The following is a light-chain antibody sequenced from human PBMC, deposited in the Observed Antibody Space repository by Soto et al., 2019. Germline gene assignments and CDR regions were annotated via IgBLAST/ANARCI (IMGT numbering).Light chain of an antibody. CDR3: QHYGSSWT. CDR1: QTVRNNY. V-gene: IGKV3-20*01. J-gene: IGKJ1*01. CDR2: GAS. Sequence: EFVLTQSPGTLSLSPGERATLSCRASQTVRNNYLAWYQQKPGQAPRLLIYGASTRATGIPARFSGSGSGTDFTLTISRLEPEDFAVYYCQHYGSSWTFGQGTKVDIK.